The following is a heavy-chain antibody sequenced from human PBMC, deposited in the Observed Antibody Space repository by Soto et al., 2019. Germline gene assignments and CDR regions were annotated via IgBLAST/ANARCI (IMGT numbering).Heavy chain of an antibody. V-gene: IGHV3-7*05. CDR1: GFIYNNYW. CDR3: ARQVGHY. Sequence: GGSLRLSCAASGFIYNNYWMSWMRQAPGKGLEWVANINQDSSQRYYVDSVKGRFTISRDNAKNSLYLKMNSLRAEDTAVYYCARQVGHYWGQGILVTVSS. CDR2: INQDSSQR. J-gene: IGHJ4*02.